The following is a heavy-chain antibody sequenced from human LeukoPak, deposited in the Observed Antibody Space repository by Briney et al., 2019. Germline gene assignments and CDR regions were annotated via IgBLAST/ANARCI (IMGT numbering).Heavy chain of an antibody. D-gene: IGHD2-2*01. CDR2: TYYRSKWYN. Sequence: SQTLSLTCAISGDSVSSNSAAWNWIRQSPSRGLEWLGRTYYRSKWYNDYAVSVKSRITINPDTSKNQFSLQLNSVSPEDTAVDYCARGPAAMYGGADYWGQGTLVTVSS. CDR1: GDSVSSNSAA. CDR3: ARGPAAMYGGADY. J-gene: IGHJ4*02. V-gene: IGHV6-1*01.